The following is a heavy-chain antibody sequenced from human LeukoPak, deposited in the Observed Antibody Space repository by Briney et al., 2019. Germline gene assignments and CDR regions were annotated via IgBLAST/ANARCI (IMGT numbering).Heavy chain of an antibody. CDR1: GGSISSGSYY. J-gene: IGHJ6*03. CDR2: IYTSGST. D-gene: IGHD6-13*01. V-gene: IGHV4-61*02. Sequence: SETLSLTCTVSGGSISSGSYYWSWLGQPAGKGLEWIGRIYTSGSTNYNPSLKSRVTISVATSKNQFTLKLSSVTAADTAVYYCARDLRQQLGYYYYYYMDVWGKGTTVTISS. CDR3: ARDLRQQLGYYYYYYMDV.